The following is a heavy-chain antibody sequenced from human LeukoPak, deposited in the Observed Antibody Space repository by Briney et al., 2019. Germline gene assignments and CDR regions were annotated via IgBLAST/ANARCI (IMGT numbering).Heavy chain of an antibody. CDR3: AKGSAGGRPYYFDY. Sequence: GGSLRLSCAVSGFTFSSYAMSWVRQAPGKGLEWVSAIDSSGSYTWYDDSVKGRFTVSRDNSKYTLYLQMNSLRAEDTAVYYCAKGSAGGRPYYFDYWGQGTLVPVSS. D-gene: IGHD6-13*01. CDR1: GFTFSSYA. V-gene: IGHV3-23*05. J-gene: IGHJ4*02. CDR2: IDSSGSYT.